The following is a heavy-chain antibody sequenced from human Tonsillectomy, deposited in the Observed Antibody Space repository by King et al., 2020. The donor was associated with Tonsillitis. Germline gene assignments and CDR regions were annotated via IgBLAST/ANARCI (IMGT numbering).Heavy chain of an antibody. CDR2: ISAYNGNR. V-gene: IGHV1-18*04. CDR1: GYTFTSYG. CDR3: ARYRGQPLQWLVHDWDF. J-gene: IGHJ4*02. Sequence: QLVQSGAEVKKPGASVKVSCKASGYTFTSYGISWVRQAPGQGLEWMGWISAYNGNRKYAQKLQDRVTMTTDTSTYTAYIELRSHRSDDTAVYYCARYRGQPLQWLVHDWDFWGQGTLVTVSS. D-gene: IGHD6-19*01.